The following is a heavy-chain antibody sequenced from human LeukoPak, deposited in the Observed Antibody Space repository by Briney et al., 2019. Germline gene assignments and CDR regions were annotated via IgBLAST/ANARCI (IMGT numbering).Heavy chain of an antibody. CDR1: GFTVSSSY. D-gene: IGHD3-9*01. CDR3: ARVVLRYFDWLPYYFDY. Sequence: GGSPRLSCAASGFTVSSSYMSWVRQAPGKGLEWVSVIYSGGSTYYADSVKGRFTISRDNSKNTLYLQMNSLRAEDTAVYYCARVVLRYFDWLPYYFDYWGQGTLVTVSS. V-gene: IGHV3-53*01. CDR2: IYSGGST. J-gene: IGHJ4*02.